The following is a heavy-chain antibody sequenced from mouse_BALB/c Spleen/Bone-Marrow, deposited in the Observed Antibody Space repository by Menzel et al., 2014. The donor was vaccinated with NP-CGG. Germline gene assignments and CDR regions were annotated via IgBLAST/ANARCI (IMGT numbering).Heavy chain of an antibody. CDR1: GFTFSSSA. CDR2: ISSGGGYP. CDR3: ARPPQRDYAMDY. V-gene: IGHV5-9-4*01. J-gene: IGHJ4*01. D-gene: IGHD3-2*02. Sequence: DVMLVESGGGLVKPGGSLKLSCAVFGFTFSSSAMSWGRRSPEKRLEWVAEISSGGGYPYYPGTSTARFTISRDNAKNTLYLEMSSLRSEDTAKYYGARPPQRDYAMDYWGQGTSVTVSS.